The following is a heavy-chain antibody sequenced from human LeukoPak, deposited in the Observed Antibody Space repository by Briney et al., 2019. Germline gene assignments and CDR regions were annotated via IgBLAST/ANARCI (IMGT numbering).Heavy chain of an antibody. D-gene: IGHD1-26*01. V-gene: IGHV4-39*07. CDR3: ARGGELPRGYYYYYYMDV. J-gene: IGHJ6*03. CDR2: VYYSGTT. CDR1: GGSISLSYYY. Sequence: SETLSLTCSVSGGSISLSYYYWGWIRQPPGKALEWIGSVYYSGTTSYNPSLKSRVTISVDMSKNHFSLRLSSVTAADTAVYYCARGGELPRGYYYYYYMDVWGKGTTVTVSS.